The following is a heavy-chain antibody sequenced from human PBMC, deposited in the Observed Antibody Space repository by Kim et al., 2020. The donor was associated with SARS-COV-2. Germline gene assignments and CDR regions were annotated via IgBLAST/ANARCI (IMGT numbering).Heavy chain of an antibody. V-gene: IGHV3-73*01. CDR1: GFTFSGSA. CDR2: IRSKANSYAT. Sequence: GGSLRLSCAASGFTFSGSAMHWVRQASGKGLEWVGRIRSKANSYATAYAASVKGRFTISRDDSKNTAYLQMNSLKTEDTAVYYCTRHSGYSSSWDSVRSVETPKYYYYGMDVWGQGTTVTVSS. CDR3: TRHSGYSSSWDSVRSVETPKYYYYGMDV. J-gene: IGHJ6*02. D-gene: IGHD6-13*01.